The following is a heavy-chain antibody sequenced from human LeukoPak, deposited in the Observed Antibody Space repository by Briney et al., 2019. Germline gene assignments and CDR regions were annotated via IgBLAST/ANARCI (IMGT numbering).Heavy chain of an antibody. CDR3: AREDYSSSTSGVPHDY. D-gene: IGHD6-6*01. V-gene: IGHV4-61*02. J-gene: IGHJ4*02. Sequence: PSQTLSLTCTVSGGSISSGSYYWSWLRQPAGKGLEWIGRIYTSGSTNYNPSLKSRVTISVDTSKNQFSLKLSSVTAADTAVYYCAREDYSSSTSGVPHDYWGQGTLVTVSS. CDR2: IYTSGST. CDR1: GGSISSGSYY.